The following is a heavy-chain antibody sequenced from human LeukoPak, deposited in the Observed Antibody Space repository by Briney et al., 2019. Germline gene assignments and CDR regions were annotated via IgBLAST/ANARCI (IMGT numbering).Heavy chain of an antibody. CDR1: GFTFTSSA. D-gene: IGHD5-24*01. V-gene: IGHV1-58*01. CDR2: IVVGSGNT. CDR3: ARDRDGYNCFDY. J-gene: IGHJ4*02. Sequence: SVKVSCKASGFTFTSSAVQWVRQARGQRLEWIGWIVVGSGNTNYAQKFQERVTITADESTSTAYMELSSLRSEDTAVYYCARDRDGYNCFDYWGQGTLVTVSS.